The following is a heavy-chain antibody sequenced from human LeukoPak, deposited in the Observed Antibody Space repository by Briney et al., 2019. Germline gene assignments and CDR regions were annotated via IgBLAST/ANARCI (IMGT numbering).Heavy chain of an antibody. CDR3: GRSTELSDPYFYYGMDV. V-gene: IGHV3-48*03. Sequence: PGGSLRLSCAASGFSFRSFEMSWVRQAPGKGLECIAYISSGSGTIYHADSVKGRFAISRDNANNSLYLQMNSLTAEDTAIYYCGRSTELSDPYFYYGMDVWGQGTSVTVSS. J-gene: IGHJ6*02. CDR2: ISSGSGTI. CDR1: GFSFRSFE. D-gene: IGHD1-26*01.